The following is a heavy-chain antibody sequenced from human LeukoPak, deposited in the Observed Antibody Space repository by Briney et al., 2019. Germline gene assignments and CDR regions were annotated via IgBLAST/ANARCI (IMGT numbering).Heavy chain of an antibody. Sequence: GGSLRLSCAASGFTFSSYGMHWVRQAPGKGLEWGAVIWYDGSNKYYADSVKGRFTISRDNSKNTLYLQMNSLRAEDTAVYYCAKDSRPYWNDHHADYWGQGTLVTVSS. D-gene: IGHD1-1*01. V-gene: IGHV3-33*06. CDR1: GFTFSSYG. CDR2: IWYDGSNK. CDR3: AKDSRPYWNDHHADY. J-gene: IGHJ4*02.